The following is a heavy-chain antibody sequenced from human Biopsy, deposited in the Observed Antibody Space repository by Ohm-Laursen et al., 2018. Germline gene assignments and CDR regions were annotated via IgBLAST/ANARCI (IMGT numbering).Heavy chain of an antibody. V-gene: IGHV4-59*01. Sequence: SETLSLTCTVSGGSMSSYYWTWIRQPPGKVLEWIGYIYNSGSTNYNPSLKRRVTISVAVDTSKSQFSLRLSSVTAADTAMYYCARATNSTGWPYYYFYGMDVWGQGTTVTVSS. D-gene: IGHD2/OR15-2a*01. CDR3: ARATNSTGWPYYYFYGMDV. CDR1: GGSMSSYY. CDR2: IYNSGST. J-gene: IGHJ6*02.